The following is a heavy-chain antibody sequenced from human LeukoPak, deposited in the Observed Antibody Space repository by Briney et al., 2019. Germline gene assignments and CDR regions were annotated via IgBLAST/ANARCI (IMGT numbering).Heavy chain of an antibody. CDR2: ISYDGSNK. V-gene: IGHV3-30*18. Sequence: PGGSLRLSCAASGFTFSSYGMHWVRQAPGKGLEWVAVISYDGSNKYYADSVEGRFTISRDNSKNTLYLQMNSLRAENTAVYYCAKDGRPGSGWYYFDYWGQGTLVTVSS. CDR3: AKDGRPGSGWYYFDY. CDR1: GFTFSSYG. J-gene: IGHJ4*02. D-gene: IGHD6-19*01.